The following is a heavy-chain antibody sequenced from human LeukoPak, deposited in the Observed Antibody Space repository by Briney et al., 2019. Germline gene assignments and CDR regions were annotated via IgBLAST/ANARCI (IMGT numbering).Heavy chain of an antibody. Sequence: SETLSLTCTVSGGSISSSSYYWGWIRQPPGKGLEWIGSIYYSGSTYYNPSLKSRVTISVDTSKNQFSLKLSSVTAADTAVYYCANLAAADGYFDYWGQGTLVTVSS. CDR2: IYYSGST. J-gene: IGHJ4*02. CDR1: GGSISSSSYY. V-gene: IGHV4-39*01. D-gene: IGHD6-13*01. CDR3: ANLAAADGYFDY.